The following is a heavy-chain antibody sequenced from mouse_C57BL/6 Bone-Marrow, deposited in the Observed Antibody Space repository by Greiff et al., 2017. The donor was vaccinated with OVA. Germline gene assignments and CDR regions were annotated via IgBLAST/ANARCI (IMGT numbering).Heavy chain of an antibody. CDR3: ATYYYGSSLL. D-gene: IGHD1-1*01. CDR2: ISGGGGNT. Sequence: EVHLVESGGGLVKPGGSLKLSCAASGFTFSSYTMSWVRQTPEKRLEWVATISGGGGNTYYPDSVKGRFTISRDNAKNTLYLQMSSLRSEDTALYYCATYYYGSSLLWGQGTLVTVSA. V-gene: IGHV5-9*01. CDR1: GFTFSSYT. J-gene: IGHJ3*01.